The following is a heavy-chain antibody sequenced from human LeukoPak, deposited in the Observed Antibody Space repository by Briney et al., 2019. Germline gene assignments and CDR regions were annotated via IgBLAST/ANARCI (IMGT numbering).Heavy chain of an antibody. CDR1: GFSFSSYS. J-gene: IGHJ4*02. D-gene: IGHD1-26*01. CDR2: ISSSSKYI. V-gene: IGHV3-21*01. Sequence: GGSLRLSCAASGFSFSSYSMNWVRQAPGKGLEWVSSISSSSKYIYYADSVKGRFTISRDNAKTTLYLQMKSLRADDTAVYYCARDGWELRYYVDHWGQGSLVTVSS. CDR3: ARDGWELRYYVDH.